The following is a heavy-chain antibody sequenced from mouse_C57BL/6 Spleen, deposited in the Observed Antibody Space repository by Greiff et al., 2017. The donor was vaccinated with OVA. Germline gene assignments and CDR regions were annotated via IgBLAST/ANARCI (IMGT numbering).Heavy chain of an antibody. J-gene: IGHJ2*01. CDR1: GFTFSSYG. CDR2: ISSGGSYT. Sequence: EVKVVESGGDLVKPGGSLKLSCAASGFTFSSYGMSWVRQTPDKRLEWVATISSGGSYTYYPDSVKGRFTISRDNAKNTLYLQMSSLKSEDTAMYYCARHYYGSSDFDYWGQGTTLTVSS. CDR3: ARHYYGSSDFDY. D-gene: IGHD1-1*01. V-gene: IGHV5-6*01.